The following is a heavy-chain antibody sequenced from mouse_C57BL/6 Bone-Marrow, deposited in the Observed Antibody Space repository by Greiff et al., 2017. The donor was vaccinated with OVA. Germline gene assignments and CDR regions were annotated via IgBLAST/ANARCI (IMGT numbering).Heavy chain of an antibody. Sequence: VQLQQPGAELVKPGASVKMSCKASGYTFTSYWLTWVKQRPGQGLEWIGDIYPGSGSTNYNEKFKSKATLTVDTSSSTAYMQLSSLTSEDSAVYYCARSPSIYYYGSSYSWFAYWGQGTLVTVSA. J-gene: IGHJ3*01. V-gene: IGHV1-55*01. CDR2: IYPGSGST. D-gene: IGHD1-1*01. CDR1: GYTFTSYW. CDR3: ARSPSIYYYGSSYSWFAY.